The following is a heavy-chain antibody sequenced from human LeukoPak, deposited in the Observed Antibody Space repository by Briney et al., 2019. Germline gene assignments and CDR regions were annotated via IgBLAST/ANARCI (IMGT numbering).Heavy chain of an antibody. CDR2: IKQDGSEK. D-gene: IGHD3-10*01. CDR1: GFTFSSYW. Sequence: GGSLRLSCAASGFTFSSYWMSWVRQAPGKGLEWVANIKQDGSEKYYVDSVKGRFTIPRDNAKNSLYLQMNSLRAEDTAVYYCARRRVLLWFGELLYPPYFDYWGQGTLVTVSS. CDR3: ARRRVLLWFGELLYPPYFDY. V-gene: IGHV3-7*03. J-gene: IGHJ4*02.